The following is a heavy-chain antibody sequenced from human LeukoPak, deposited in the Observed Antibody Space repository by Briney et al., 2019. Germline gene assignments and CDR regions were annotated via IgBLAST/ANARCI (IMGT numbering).Heavy chain of an antibody. CDR3: ARGNTITYYFDSSGYYYFDY. CDR2: IYYSGNT. V-gene: IGHV4-31*03. J-gene: IGHJ4*02. Sequence: PSETLSLTCTVTGGSISSGGYYWSWIRQRPGKGLEWIGYIYYSGNTNYNPSLKSRVTISVDTSKNQFSLKLSSVTAADTAVYYCARGNTITYYFDSSGYYYFDYWGQGTLVTVSS. CDR1: GGSISSGGYY. D-gene: IGHD3-22*01.